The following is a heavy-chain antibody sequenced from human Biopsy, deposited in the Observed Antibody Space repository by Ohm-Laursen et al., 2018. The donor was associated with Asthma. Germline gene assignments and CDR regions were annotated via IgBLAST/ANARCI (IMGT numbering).Heavy chain of an antibody. D-gene: IGHD3-16*01. CDR2: INTNTGNP. V-gene: IGHV7-4-1*02. CDR1: GYTVTRYA. Sequence: ASVKVSCKASGYTVTRYAINWVRQAPGQGLGWMGWINTNTGNPTYAQGFTGRFVFSLDTSVNTAHLQISSLKAEDTAVYYCARMISYYDEMRDPFFDYWGQGTLVTVSS. J-gene: IGHJ4*02. CDR3: ARMISYYDEMRDPFFDY.